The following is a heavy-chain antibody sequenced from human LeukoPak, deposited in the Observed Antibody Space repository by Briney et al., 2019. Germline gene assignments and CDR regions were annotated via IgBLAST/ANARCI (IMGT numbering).Heavy chain of an antibody. CDR3: ARVRYSSSWYRGNWYFDL. J-gene: IGHJ2*01. Sequence: SETLSLTCTVSGGSISSYYWSWIRQPPGKGLEWIGYIYYSGSTNYNPSLKSRVTISVDTSKNQFSLKLSSVTAADTAVYYCARVRYSSSWYRGNWYFDLWGQGTLVTVSS. D-gene: IGHD6-13*01. CDR1: GGSISSYY. V-gene: IGHV4-59*01. CDR2: IYYSGST.